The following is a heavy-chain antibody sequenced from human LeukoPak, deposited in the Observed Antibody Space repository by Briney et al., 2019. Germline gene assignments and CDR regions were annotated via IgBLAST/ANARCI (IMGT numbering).Heavy chain of an antibody. V-gene: IGHV3-15*01. Sequence: GGSVRLSCAASGFTFSNAWMSWVRQAPGKGLEWVGRIKSKTDGGTTDYAAPVKGRFTISGDDSKNTLYLQMNSLKTEDTAVYYCTTDTTVTAGFDYWGQGTLVTVSS. J-gene: IGHJ4*02. D-gene: IGHD4-17*01. CDR2: IKSKTDGGTT. CDR3: TTDTTVTAGFDY. CDR1: GFTFSNAW.